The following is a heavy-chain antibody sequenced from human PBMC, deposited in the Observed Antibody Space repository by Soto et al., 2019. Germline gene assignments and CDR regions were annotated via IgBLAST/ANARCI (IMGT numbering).Heavy chain of an antibody. CDR1: GFSFSTSGVG. Sequence: QITLKESGPTLVKPTETLTLTCTFSGFSFSTSGVGVGWIRQPPGKALEWLALIYRDDERYSPSLKSRVTINKDTSKNQVVLTMTNMDPVDTATYYCTHWGRVAVVNYYFDYWGQGALVTVSS. CDR3: THWGRVAVVNYYFDY. J-gene: IGHJ4*02. CDR2: IYRDDE. D-gene: IGHD3-22*01. V-gene: IGHV2-5*02.